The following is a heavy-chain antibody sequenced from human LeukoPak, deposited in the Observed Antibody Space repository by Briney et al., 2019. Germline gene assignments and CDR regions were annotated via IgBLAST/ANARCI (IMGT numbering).Heavy chain of an antibody. D-gene: IGHD2-2*01. V-gene: IGHV3-15*01. CDR2: IKSKTDGGTT. CDR1: GFTFDDYA. Sequence: GGSLRLSCAASGFTFDDYAMHWVRQAPGKGLEWVGRIKSKTDGGTTDYAAPVKGRFSISRDDSKNTLYLQMNSLKTEDTAVYYCTTRTRLVPAALGVYYYYYMDVWGKGTTVTVSS. CDR3: TTRTRLVPAALGVYYYYYMDV. J-gene: IGHJ6*03.